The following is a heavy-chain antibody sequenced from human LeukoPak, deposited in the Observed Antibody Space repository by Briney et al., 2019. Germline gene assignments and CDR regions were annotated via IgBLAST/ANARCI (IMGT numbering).Heavy chain of an antibody. J-gene: IGHJ4*02. CDR1: GYSFTNYG. CDR2: VSAYNGNT. Sequence: ASVKVSCKASGYSFTNYGITWVRQAPGQGLEWMGWVSAYNGNTNYAQKIQGRVTMTTDTSTSTAYMELRSLRSDDTAVYYRARGAPRGYSGYDSAHYFDHWGQGALVTVSS. D-gene: IGHD5-12*01. V-gene: IGHV1-18*01. CDR3: ARGAPRGYSGYDSAHYFDH.